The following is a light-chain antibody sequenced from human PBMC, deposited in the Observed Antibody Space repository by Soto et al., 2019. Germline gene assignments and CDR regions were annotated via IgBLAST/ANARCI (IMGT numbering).Light chain of an antibody. Sequence: QSVLTQPPSASGTPGQRVTLSCSGSSSNIGSNYVYWYQQLPGTAPKLLIYRNNQRPSGVPDRFSGSKSGTSASLAISGLRSEDEADYYCAAWDDSLNVVFGGGTKVTVL. V-gene: IGLV1-47*01. CDR2: RNN. CDR1: SSNIGSNY. CDR3: AAWDDSLNVV. J-gene: IGLJ2*01.